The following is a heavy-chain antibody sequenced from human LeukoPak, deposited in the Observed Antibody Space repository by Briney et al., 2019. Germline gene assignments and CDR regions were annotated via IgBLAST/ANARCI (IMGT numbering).Heavy chain of an antibody. D-gene: IGHD1-26*01. Sequence: ASVKVSCKASGGTFTNYTISWVRQAPGQGLEWMGRIIPILDITNYAQKFQGRLTITADKSTSTAYMELSSLRSEDTAVYYCARGAKYVPLDYWGQGTLVTVSS. CDR3: ARGAKYVPLDY. V-gene: IGHV1-69*02. CDR2: IIPILDIT. J-gene: IGHJ4*02. CDR1: GGTFTNYT.